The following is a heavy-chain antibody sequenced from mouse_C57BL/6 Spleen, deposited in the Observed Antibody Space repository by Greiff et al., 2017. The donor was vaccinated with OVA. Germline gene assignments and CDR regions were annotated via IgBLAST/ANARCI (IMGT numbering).Heavy chain of an antibody. CDR3: TRDRDGNYAMDY. CDR1: GFTFSSYA. J-gene: IGHJ4*01. Sequence: EVQRVESGEGLVKPGGSLKLSCAASGFTFSSYAMSWVRQTPEKRLEWVAYISSGGDYINYADTVKGRFTISRDNARNTLYLQMSSLKSEDTAMYYCTRDRDGNYAMDYWGQGTSVTVSS. CDR2: ISSGGDYI. D-gene: IGHD2-1*01. V-gene: IGHV5-9-1*02.